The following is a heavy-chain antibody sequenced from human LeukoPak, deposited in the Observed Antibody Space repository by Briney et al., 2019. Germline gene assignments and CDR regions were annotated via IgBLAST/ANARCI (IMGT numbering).Heavy chain of an antibody. CDR3: ARGWGYFDF. V-gene: IGHV4-59*01. J-gene: IGHJ4*02. Sequence: PSETLSLTCTVSGGSISNYYWSWIRQSPRKGLEWIGYIYVSGSTNYNPSLKSRVTISVDTSKNQFSLRLSSVTAADTAVYYCARGWGYFDFWGQGTLLTVSS. D-gene: IGHD3-16*01. CDR2: IYVSGST. CDR1: GGSISNYY.